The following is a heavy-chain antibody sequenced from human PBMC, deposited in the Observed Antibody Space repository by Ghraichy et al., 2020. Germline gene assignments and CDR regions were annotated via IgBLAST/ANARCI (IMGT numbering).Heavy chain of an antibody. Sequence: RRGGREAPGKGLEWVANIKQDGSEKYSVDSVKCRFTISRDNDKNSLYLQMNSLRAEDSAVYFCAREFGSNTWFFFDSWGQGTLVTVSS. CDR2: IKQDGSEK. J-gene: IGHJ4*02. D-gene: IGHD6-13*01. CDR3: AREFGSNTWFFFDS. V-gene: IGHV3-7*01.